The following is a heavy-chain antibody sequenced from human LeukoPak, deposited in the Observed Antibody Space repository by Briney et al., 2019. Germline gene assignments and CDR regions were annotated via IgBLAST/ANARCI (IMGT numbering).Heavy chain of an antibody. CDR3: ARRVIMSAAGVPDTWLDP. D-gene: IGHD2-8*01. Sequence: SETLSLTCTVSGGSISNYYWNWIRQRPGKGLKWVGHISYSGGTKDNPSLQSRVTISIDTSKNQFSLNLSSVTAADTAVYYCARRVIMSAAGVPDTWLDPWGQGSLVTVSS. V-gene: IGHV4-59*08. J-gene: IGHJ5*02. CDR2: ISYSGGT. CDR1: GGSISNYY.